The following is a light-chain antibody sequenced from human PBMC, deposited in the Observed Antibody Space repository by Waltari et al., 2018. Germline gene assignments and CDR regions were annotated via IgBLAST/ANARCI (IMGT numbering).Light chain of an antibody. V-gene: IGLV2-11*01. J-gene: IGLJ2*01. CDR1: KSDVGAYDS. CDR3: CSYAGNYIMI. CDR2: DVR. Sequence: QSVLTQPRSVSGSRGQSVTISCTGNKSDVGAYDSVSWYQHHPGKVPKLMIYDVRRRPSGVPPRFSGSKSGNSASLTISGLQTEDEADYYCCSYAGNYIMIFGGGTKLTVL.